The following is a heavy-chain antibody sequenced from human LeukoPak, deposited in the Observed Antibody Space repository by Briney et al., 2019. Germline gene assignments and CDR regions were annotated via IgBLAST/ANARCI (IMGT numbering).Heavy chain of an antibody. Sequence: KPSETLSLTCTVSGGSISSYYWSWIRQPPGKGLEWIGYIYYSGSTNYNPSLKSRVTISVDTSKNQFSLKLSSVTAADTAVYSCAREHSYYDSSGYYYGSGYFDYWGQGTLVTVSS. CDR1: GGSISSYY. CDR3: AREHSYYDSSGYYYGSGYFDY. V-gene: IGHV4-59*01. CDR2: IYYSGST. J-gene: IGHJ4*02. D-gene: IGHD3-22*01.